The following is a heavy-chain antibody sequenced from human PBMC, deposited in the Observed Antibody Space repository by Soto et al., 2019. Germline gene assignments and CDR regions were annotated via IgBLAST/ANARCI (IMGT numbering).Heavy chain of an antibody. CDR2: IYWNDDK. Sequence: SGPTLVNPTQTLTLTCTFSGFSLSTSGVGVGWIRQPPGKALEWLALIYWNDDKRYSPSLKSRLTITKDTSKNQVVLTMTNMDPVDTATYYCAHTGGPNYDFWSGYPKDFDYWGQGTLVIVSS. V-gene: IGHV2-5*01. D-gene: IGHD3-3*01. CDR1: GFSLSTSGVG. CDR3: AHTGGPNYDFWSGYPKDFDY. J-gene: IGHJ4*02.